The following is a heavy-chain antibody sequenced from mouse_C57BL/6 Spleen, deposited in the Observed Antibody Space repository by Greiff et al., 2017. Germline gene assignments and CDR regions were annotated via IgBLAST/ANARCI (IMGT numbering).Heavy chain of an antibody. CDR2: ISYSGST. Sequence: ESGPGMVKPSQSLSLTCTVTGYSITSGYDWHWIRHFPGNKLEWMGNISYSGSTNYNPSLKSRISITHDTSKNHFFLKLNSVTTEDTATYCCARALGLYWYFDVWGTGTTVTVSS. CDR3: ARALGLYWYFDV. D-gene: IGHD4-1*01. CDR1: GYSITSGYD. V-gene: IGHV3-1*01. J-gene: IGHJ1*03.